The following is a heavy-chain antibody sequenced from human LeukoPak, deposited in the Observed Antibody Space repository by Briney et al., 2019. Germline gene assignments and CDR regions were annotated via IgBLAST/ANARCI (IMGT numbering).Heavy chain of an antibody. CDR1: VDSIRSYY. V-gene: IGHV4-59*13. D-gene: IGHD5-12*01. J-gene: IGHJ3*02. Sequence: SDTLSLTCTVSVDSIRSYYWSGIRHPPGKGREWIGYIYYRGSTNYSPPLKSRVTISVDTSKNQFSLKLSSVTAADTAVYYCARVSYSGYKKHAFDIWGQGTMVTVSS. CDR2: IYYRGST. CDR3: ARVSYSGYKKHAFDI.